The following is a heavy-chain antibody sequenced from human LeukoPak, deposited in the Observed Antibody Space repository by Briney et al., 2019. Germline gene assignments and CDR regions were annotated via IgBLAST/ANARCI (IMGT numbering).Heavy chain of an antibody. J-gene: IGHJ5*02. V-gene: IGHV4-59*01. D-gene: IGHD1-26*01. CDR2: IYYSGST. Sequence: SGTLSLTCTVSGGSISSYYWSWIRQPPGKGLEWIGYIYYSGSTNYNPSLKSRVTISVDTSKNQFSLKLSSVTATDTAVYYCARAPGGGSYYWIETNWFDPWGQGTLVTVSS. CDR3: ARAPGGGSYYWIETNWFDP. CDR1: GGSISSYY.